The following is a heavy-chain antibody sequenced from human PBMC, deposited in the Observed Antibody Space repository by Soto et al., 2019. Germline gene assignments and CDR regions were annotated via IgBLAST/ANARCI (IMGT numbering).Heavy chain of an antibody. CDR3: AIIVVPAATIYYYYYGMDV. CDR2: IIPIFGTA. V-gene: IGHV1-69*01. J-gene: IGHJ6*02. Sequence: SCTASEGSFRRYYITSVRKAPGQGLEWMGGIIPIFGTANYAQKFQGRVTITADESTSTAYMELSSLRSEDTAVYYCAIIVVPAATIYYYYYGMDVWGQGIKVNFS. D-gene: IGHD2-2*01. CDR1: EGSFRRYY.